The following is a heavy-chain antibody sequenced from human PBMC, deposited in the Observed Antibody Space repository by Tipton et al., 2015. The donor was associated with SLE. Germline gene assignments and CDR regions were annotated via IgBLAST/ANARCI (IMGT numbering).Heavy chain of an antibody. CDR1: GFTFSSYG. CDR3: ARGSTGY. CDR2: IWYDGSNK. Sequence: SGFTFSSYGMHWVRQAPGKGLEWVAVIWYDGSNKYYADSVKGRFTISRDNAKNSLYLQMNSLRAEDTAVYYCARGSTGYWGQGTLVIVSS. D-gene: IGHD4-17*01. V-gene: IGHV3-33*01. J-gene: IGHJ4*02.